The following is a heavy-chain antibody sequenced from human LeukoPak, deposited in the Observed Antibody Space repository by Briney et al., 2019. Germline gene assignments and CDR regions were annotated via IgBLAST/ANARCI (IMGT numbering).Heavy chain of an antibody. Sequence: SETLSLTCTVPGGSISSYYWSWIRQPPGKGLEWIGYIYYSGSTNYNPSLKSRVTISVDTSKNQFSLKLSSVTAADTAVYYCARGYDSSGYYPEEYFDLWGRGTLVTVSS. D-gene: IGHD3-22*01. J-gene: IGHJ2*01. V-gene: IGHV4-59*01. CDR2: IYYSGST. CDR1: GGSISSYY. CDR3: ARGYDSSGYYPEEYFDL.